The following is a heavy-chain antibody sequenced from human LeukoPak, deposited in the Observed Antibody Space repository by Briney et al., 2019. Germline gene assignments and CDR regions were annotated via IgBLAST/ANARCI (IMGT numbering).Heavy chain of an antibody. CDR1: GFTFSTYV. J-gene: IGHJ2*01. Sequence: QPWGSLRLSCSASGFTFSTYVMHWVRQAPGEGLMWVSRISHDGTVTSYADSVKDRFTVSRDNSKNTLYLQMNSLRADDTAVYYCTRDVNWLFFDVWGRGTLVTVSS. D-gene: IGHD5-12*01. V-gene: IGHV3-74*03. CDR2: ISHDGTVT. CDR3: TRDVNWLFFDV.